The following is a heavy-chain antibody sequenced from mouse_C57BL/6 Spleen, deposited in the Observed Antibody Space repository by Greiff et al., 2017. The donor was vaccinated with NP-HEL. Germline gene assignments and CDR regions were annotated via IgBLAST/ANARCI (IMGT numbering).Heavy chain of an antibody. CDR1: GYTFTSYW. CDR3: AVRWDFGSYWYFDV. CDR2: IDPSDSYS. D-gene: IGHD4-1*01. V-gene: IGHV1-50*01. Sequence: QVQLQQPGAELVKPGASVKLSCKASGYTFTSYWMQWVKQRPGQGLEWIGEIDPSDSYSNYNQKFKGKATLTVDTSSSTAYMQLSSLTSEDSAVYYCAVRWDFGSYWYFDVWGTGTTVTVSS. J-gene: IGHJ1*03.